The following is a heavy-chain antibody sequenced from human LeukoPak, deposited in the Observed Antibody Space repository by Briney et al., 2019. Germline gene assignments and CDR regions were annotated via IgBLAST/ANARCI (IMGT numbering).Heavy chain of an antibody. Sequence: GGSLRLSCAASRFTFNSYSMNWVRQAPGKGLEWVSSISSSDTYIYYADSVKGRFTISRDNAKNSLYLQMNSLRAEDTAVYYCAELGITMIGGVWGKGTTVTISS. CDR3: AELGITMIGGV. J-gene: IGHJ6*04. V-gene: IGHV3-21*01. D-gene: IGHD3-10*02. CDR2: ISSSDTYI. CDR1: RFTFNSYS.